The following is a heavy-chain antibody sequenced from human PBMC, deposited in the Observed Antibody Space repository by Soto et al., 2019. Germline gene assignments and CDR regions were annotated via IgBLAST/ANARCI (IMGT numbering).Heavy chain of an antibody. J-gene: IGHJ3*02. CDR1: GFTFSSYW. Sequence: EVQLVESGGGLVQPGGSLRLSCAASGFTFSSYWMHWVRQAPGKGLVWVSRINSDGSSTSYADSVKGRFTISRDNAKNTLYLQMNSLRAEDTAVYYCARESYDSSGYYYDAFDIWGQGTMVTVSS. CDR3: ARESYDSSGYYYDAFDI. D-gene: IGHD3-22*01. V-gene: IGHV3-74*01. CDR2: INSDGSST.